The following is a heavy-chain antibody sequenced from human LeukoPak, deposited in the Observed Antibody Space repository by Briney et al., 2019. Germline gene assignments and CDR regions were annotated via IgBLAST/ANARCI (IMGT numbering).Heavy chain of an antibody. CDR1: GFTFSSYT. D-gene: IGHD3-22*01. Sequence: GGSLRLSFAASGFTFSSYTMNWVRQPPGKGLEWVSNIGTSSTTIYYADSVKGRFTISRDNAKNSLYLQMNSLRAEDTAVYYCARGETYYYDSSGYHDYWGQGTLVTVSS. V-gene: IGHV3-48*04. J-gene: IGHJ4*02. CDR2: IGTSSTTI. CDR3: ARGETYYYDSSGYHDY.